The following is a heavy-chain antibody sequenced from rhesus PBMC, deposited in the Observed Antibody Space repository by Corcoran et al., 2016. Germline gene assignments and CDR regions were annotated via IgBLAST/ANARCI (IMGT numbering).Heavy chain of an antibody. CDR2: VDPEDGES. CDR1: GYPLTDPY. D-gene: IGHD4-23*01. V-gene: IGHV1-111*02. J-gene: IGHJ4*01. CDR3: ATGKSYSNYVFDY. Sequence: EVQLVQSGAEVKKPGAPVKISCKASGYPLTDPYLHWVRQSPGKGLEWVGRVDPEDGESIHAQKFQDRVTITPDTSTDTAYMELSSLRSEDTAVYYCATGKSYSNYVFDYWGQGVLVTVSS.